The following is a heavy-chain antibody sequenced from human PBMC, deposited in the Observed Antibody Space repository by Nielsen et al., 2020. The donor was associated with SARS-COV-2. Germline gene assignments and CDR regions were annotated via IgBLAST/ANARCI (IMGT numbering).Heavy chain of an antibody. CDR3: ARDGAN. Sequence: GESLKISCVASGFTFSNYAVHWVRQPPGKGLEWVAVMEYDGSKKYSADPVKGRFTISRDNSKSTLYLQMNRLSDDDTAMYYCARDGANWGQGTLVTVSS. CDR1: GFTFSNYA. D-gene: IGHD4/OR15-4a*01. J-gene: IGHJ4*02. CDR2: MEYDGSKK. V-gene: IGHV3-33*05.